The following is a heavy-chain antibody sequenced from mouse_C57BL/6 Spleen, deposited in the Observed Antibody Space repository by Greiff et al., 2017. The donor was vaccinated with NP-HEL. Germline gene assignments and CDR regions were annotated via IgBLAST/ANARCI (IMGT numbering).Heavy chain of an antibody. D-gene: IGHD2-4*01. CDR3: ARSRYDYDLYYAMDY. J-gene: IGHJ4*01. CDR2: IYPGDGDT. CDR1: GYAFSSSW. Sequence: VKLQQSGPELVKPGASVKLSCKASGYAFSSSWMNWVKQRPGQGLEWIGRIYPGDGDTNYNGKFKGKATLTADKSSSTAYMQLSSLTSEDSAVYFCARSRYDYDLYYAMDYWGQGTSVTVSS. V-gene: IGHV1-82*01.